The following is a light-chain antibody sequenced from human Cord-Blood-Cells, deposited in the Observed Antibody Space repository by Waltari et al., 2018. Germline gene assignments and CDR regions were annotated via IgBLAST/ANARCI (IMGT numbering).Light chain of an antibody. CDR3: SSYAGSNNFV. CDR2: EVS. V-gene: IGLV2-8*01. J-gene: IGLJ1*01. CDR1: SSAVGGYTY. Sequence: LPQPPSASASPGQSVTISCTATSSAVGGYTYVSWYQQHPGKAPKLMIYEVSKRPSGVPDRFSGSKSGNTASLTVSGLQAEDEADYYCSSYAGSNNFVFGTGTKVTVL.